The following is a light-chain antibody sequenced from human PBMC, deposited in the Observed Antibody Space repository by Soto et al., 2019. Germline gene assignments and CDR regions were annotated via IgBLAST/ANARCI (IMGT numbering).Light chain of an antibody. Sequence: EIVLTQSPATLSLSPGERATLSCRASQSVSSYLAWYQQKPGQAPRLLIYDASNRATGIPARFSGSGSGTDFTLTISSLETEDFAVYYCQQRSNWHPVTLGGGTKVDIK. CDR3: QQRSNWHPVT. J-gene: IGKJ4*01. CDR2: DAS. V-gene: IGKV3-11*01. CDR1: QSVSSY.